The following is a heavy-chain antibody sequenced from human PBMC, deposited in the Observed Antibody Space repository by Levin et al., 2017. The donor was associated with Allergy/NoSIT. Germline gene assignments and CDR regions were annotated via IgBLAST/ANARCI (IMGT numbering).Heavy chain of an antibody. Sequence: LSLTCAASGFTFSDSYMSWIRQAPGKGLEWVSYISSSSSYTNYADSVKGRFTISRDNAKNSLYLQMNSLRAEDTAVYYCARSRIAADDAFDIWGQGTMVTVSS. J-gene: IGHJ3*02. CDR2: ISSSSSYT. V-gene: IGHV3-11*03. CDR1: GFTFSDSY. CDR3: ARSRIAADDAFDI. D-gene: IGHD6-13*01.